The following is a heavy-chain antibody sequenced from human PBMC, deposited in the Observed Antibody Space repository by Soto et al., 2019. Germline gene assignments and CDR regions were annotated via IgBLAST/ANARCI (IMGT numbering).Heavy chain of an antibody. CDR1: GGTFSSYA. V-gene: IGHV1-69*13. Sequence: SVKVSCKASGGTFSSYAISWVRQAPGQGLEWMGGIIPIFGTANYAQKFQGRVTITADESTSTAYMELSSLRSEDTAVYYCARDLGYCSSTSCPRRYNWFDPWGQGTLVTV. D-gene: IGHD2-2*01. CDR2: IIPIFGTA. J-gene: IGHJ5*02. CDR3: ARDLGYCSSTSCPRRYNWFDP.